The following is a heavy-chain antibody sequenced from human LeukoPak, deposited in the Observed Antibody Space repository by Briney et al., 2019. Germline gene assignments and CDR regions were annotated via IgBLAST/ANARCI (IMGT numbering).Heavy chain of an antibody. CDR2: IWYDGSNK. J-gene: IGHJ4*02. D-gene: IGHD2-15*01. CDR1: GFTFSSYG. Sequence: GGSLRLSCAASGFTFSSYGMHWVRQAPGKGLEWVAVIWYDGSNKYYADSVKGRFTISRDNSKNTVSLQMNSLRDDDTAVFYCTKEGATGSRYNFDYWGQGTLVTVSS. V-gene: IGHV3-33*03. CDR3: TKEGATGSRYNFDY.